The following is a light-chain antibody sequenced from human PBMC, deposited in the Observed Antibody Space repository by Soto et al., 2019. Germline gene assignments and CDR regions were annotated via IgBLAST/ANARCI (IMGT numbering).Light chain of an antibody. Sequence: EIVMTQSPATLSVSPGERATLSCRASESVSSNLAWYQQKPGQAPRLLIYDASNRATGIPARFSGSGSGTDFTLTISSLEPEDFAVYYCQRGSNWPPGLTFGGGTKVDI. CDR1: ESVSSN. CDR3: QRGSNWPPGLT. J-gene: IGKJ4*01. CDR2: DAS. V-gene: IGKV3-11*01.